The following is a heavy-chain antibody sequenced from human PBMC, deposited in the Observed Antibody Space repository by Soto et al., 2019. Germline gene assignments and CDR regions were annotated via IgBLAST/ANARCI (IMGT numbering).Heavy chain of an antibody. D-gene: IGHD5-12*01. J-gene: IGHJ4*02. V-gene: IGHV3-23*01. Sequence: GGSLRLSCAASGFTFSSYAMSWVRQAPGKGLEWVSAISGSGGSTYYADSVKGRFTISRDNAKNTLYLQMNSLRAEDTAVYYCARPVVYSGYDRVFFDYWGQGTLVTVSS. CDR2: ISGSGGST. CDR3: ARPVVYSGYDRVFFDY. CDR1: GFTFSSYA.